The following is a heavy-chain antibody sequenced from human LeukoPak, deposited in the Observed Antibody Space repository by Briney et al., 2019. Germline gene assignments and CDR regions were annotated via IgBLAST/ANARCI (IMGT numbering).Heavy chain of an antibody. V-gene: IGHV3-30*18. CDR1: GFTFSSYG. CDR2: ISYDGSNK. J-gene: IGHJ4*02. D-gene: IGHD3-10*01. Sequence: GGSLRLSCAASGFTFSSYGMHWVRQAPGKGLEWVAVISYDGSNKYYADSVKGRFTISRDNSKNTLCLQMNSLRAEDTAVYYCAKEGYYGSGSYPYYFDYWGQGTLVTVSS. CDR3: AKEGYYGSGSYPYYFDY.